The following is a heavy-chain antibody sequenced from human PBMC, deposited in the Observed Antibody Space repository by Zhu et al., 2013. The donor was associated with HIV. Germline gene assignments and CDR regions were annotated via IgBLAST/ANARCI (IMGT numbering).Heavy chain of an antibody. Sequence: QVQLVQSGAEVKKPGASVKVSCKASGFMFTSYGISWVRQAPGQGLEWMGWISVYNGDTKYAQKFQGRVTMTTDTSTSTAYMELRSLRSNDTAVYYCAREGSTNGVCYTRCAYYYHGMDVWGQGTTVTVSS. CDR1: GFMFTSYG. V-gene: IGHV1-18*01. J-gene: IGHJ6*02. CDR2: ISVYNGDT. CDR3: AREGSTNGVCYTRCAYYYHGMDV. D-gene: IGHD2-8*01.